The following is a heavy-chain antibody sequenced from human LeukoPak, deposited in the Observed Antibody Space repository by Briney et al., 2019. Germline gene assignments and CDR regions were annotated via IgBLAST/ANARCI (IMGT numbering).Heavy chain of an antibody. Sequence: RSGGSLRLSCSASGFIFSSYAMHWVRQAPGKGLEYVSGVSSDGGSTYYADSVKGRFTISRDNSKNTLYLQMNSLRAEDTAVYYCAKDRLLWFGELFENYFDYWGQGTLVTVSS. J-gene: IGHJ4*02. CDR1: GFIFSSYA. CDR3: AKDRLLWFGELFENYFDY. D-gene: IGHD3-10*01. V-gene: IGHV3-64*04. CDR2: VSSDGGST.